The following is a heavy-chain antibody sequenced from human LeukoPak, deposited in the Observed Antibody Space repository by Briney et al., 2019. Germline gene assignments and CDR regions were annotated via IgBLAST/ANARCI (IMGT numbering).Heavy chain of an antibody. V-gene: IGHV3-33*06. CDR3: AKDKWTRCGGDCYPPFDY. D-gene: IGHD2-21*02. CDR1: GFIFSSYW. J-gene: IGHJ4*02. Sequence: GGSLRLSCAASGFIFSSYWMSWVRQAPGKGLEWVAVIWYDGSNKYYADSLKGRFTISRDNSKNTLYLQMNSLRAEDTAVYYCAKDKWTRCGGDCYPPFDYWGQGTLVTVSS. CDR2: IWYDGSNK.